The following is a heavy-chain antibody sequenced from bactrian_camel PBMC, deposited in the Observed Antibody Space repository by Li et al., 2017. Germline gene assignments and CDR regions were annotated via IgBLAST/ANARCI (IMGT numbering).Heavy chain of an antibody. J-gene: IGHJ6*01. CDR1: GYIGIPCG. D-gene: IGHD5*01. V-gene: IGHV3S42*01. CDR2: IEYNGGKP. Sequence: EVQLVESGGGSVQAGGSLRLSCAASGYIGIPCGMAWYRQAPGKGLEWVSFIEYNGGKPTYADSVKGRFTISRDNANNTLFLQMNSLETEDTAVYYCAAVVIPGNLGFRVREPPDLTLVTGARGPRSPSP. CDR3: AAVVIPGNLGFRVREPPDLTLVT.